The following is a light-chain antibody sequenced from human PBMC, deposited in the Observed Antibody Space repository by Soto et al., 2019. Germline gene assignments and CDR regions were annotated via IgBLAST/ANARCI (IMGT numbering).Light chain of an antibody. Sequence: EIVMTQSPATLSVSPGERATLSCRASQSISNNLAWYQQKPGQAPRLLIYGASTRATGIPARFSGSGSGTEFTLTISSLQSEDFAVYSCHHYNDLPLTFGGGTKVEIK. CDR3: HHYNDLPLT. CDR2: GAS. J-gene: IGKJ4*01. V-gene: IGKV3-15*01. CDR1: QSISNN.